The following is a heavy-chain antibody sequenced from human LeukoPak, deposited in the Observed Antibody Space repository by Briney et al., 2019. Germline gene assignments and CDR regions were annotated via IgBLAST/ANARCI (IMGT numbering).Heavy chain of an antibody. V-gene: IGHV1-2*02. CDR2: INPNSGDT. Sequence: ASVKVSCKPSGYTLTGYYIHWVRQAPEQGLEWMGWINPNSGDTSCAQKFQGRVTMTRDTSISTAYMELSRLRSDDTAVYYCARDPTEISRSYYYDSSSLGAFDIWGQGTMVTVSS. CDR1: GYTLTGYY. J-gene: IGHJ3*02. D-gene: IGHD3-22*01. CDR3: ARDPTEISRSYYYDSSSLGAFDI.